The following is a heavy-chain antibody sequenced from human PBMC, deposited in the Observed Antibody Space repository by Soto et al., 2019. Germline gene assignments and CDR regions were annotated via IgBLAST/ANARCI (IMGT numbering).Heavy chain of an antibody. D-gene: IGHD5-18*01. J-gene: IGHJ4*02. CDR1: GFTFSSYA. V-gene: IGHV3-23*01. CDR3: AKADRYSYGTFDY. CDR2: MTSGGST. Sequence: GSLRLSCAASGFTFSSYALSWVRQAPGKGLEWVSTMTSGGSTYYADPVKGRFTISRDNSKNTLYLQMNSLRAEDTAVYYCAKADRYSYGTFDYWGQGTLVTV.